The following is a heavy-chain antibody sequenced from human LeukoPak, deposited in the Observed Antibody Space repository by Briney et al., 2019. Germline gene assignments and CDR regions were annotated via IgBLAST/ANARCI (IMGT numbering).Heavy chain of an antibody. J-gene: IGHJ3*02. CDR3: ARETRWNAFDI. D-gene: IGHD1-1*01. Sequence: ASVKVSCKASGYTFTSYDINWVRQATGQGLEWMGWMNPNSGNTGYAQKFQGRVTMTTDTSTSTAYMELRSLRSDDTAVYYCARETRWNAFDIWGQGTMVTVSS. V-gene: IGHV1-8*01. CDR1: GYTFTSYD. CDR2: MNPNSGNT.